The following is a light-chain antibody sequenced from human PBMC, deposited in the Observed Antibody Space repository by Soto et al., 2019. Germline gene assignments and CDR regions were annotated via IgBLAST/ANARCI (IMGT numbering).Light chain of an antibody. CDR2: TLS. Sequence: DIVMTQTPLSLPVTPGEPASISCRSSQSRLRSNDGNTPLDWYLQKPAQSPQLLLYTLSYRASGVPDRFSSSGSGTSFTLKISRVEAEDGGVYSYCMQRLEFQYTFGQGTKLEIK. CDR1: QSRLRSNDGNTP. V-gene: IGKV2-40*01. CDR3: MQRLEFQYT. J-gene: IGKJ2*01.